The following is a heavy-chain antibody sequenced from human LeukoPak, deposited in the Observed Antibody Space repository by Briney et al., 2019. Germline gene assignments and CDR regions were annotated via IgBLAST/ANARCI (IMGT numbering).Heavy chain of an antibody. J-gene: IGHJ5*02. V-gene: IGHV1-69*04. CDR1: GGTFSTYA. D-gene: IGHD2-2*01. Sequence: SVKVSCKASGGTFSTYAISWVRQAPGQGLEWMGRFIPMLGIANYAQKFQGRVTITADKSTSTAYMELSSLTSDDTAVYYCARDLETLGYCSSTSCYWFDPWGQGTLVTVSS. CDR3: ARDLETLGYCSSTSCYWFDP. CDR2: FIPMLGIA.